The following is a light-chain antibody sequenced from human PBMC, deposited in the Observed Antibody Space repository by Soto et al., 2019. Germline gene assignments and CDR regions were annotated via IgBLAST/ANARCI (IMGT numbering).Light chain of an antibody. CDR3: SSYTSSSTHV. V-gene: IGLV2-14*03. Sequence: QSALTQPASVSGSPGQSITISCTGTSSDVGAYTFVSWYQQHPDKVPKLMIFDVSRRPSGVSDRLSGPKSSNTASLTISGLQPEDEADYYCSSYTSSSTHVFGSGTKLTVL. CDR1: SSDVGAYTF. J-gene: IGLJ1*01. CDR2: DVS.